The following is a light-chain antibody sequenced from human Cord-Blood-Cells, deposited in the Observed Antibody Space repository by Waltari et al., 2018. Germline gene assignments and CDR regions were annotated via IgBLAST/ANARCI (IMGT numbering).Light chain of an antibody. CDR1: QSVSSSY. J-gene: IGKJ1*01. CDR2: GAS. CDR3: QQYGSSPWT. V-gene: IGKV3-20*01. Sequence: EIVLTQSPGTLSLSPGERATLSCRASQSVSSSYLAWYQQKPGQAPRLLIYGASSRATSIPDRFSGSGSGTEFTLTISRLEPEDCAVYYGQQYGSSPWTFGQGTKVEIK.